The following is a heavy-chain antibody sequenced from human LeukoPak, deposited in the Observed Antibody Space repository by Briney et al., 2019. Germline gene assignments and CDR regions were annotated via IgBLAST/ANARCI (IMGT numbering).Heavy chain of an antibody. J-gene: IGHJ4*02. D-gene: IGHD6-13*01. CDR1: GFTFSSYA. CDR3: AREGSSWSYFDY. V-gene: IGHV3-30-3*01. Sequence: PGRSLRLSCAASGFTFSSYAMHWVRQAPGKGLEWVAVISYDGSNKYYADSVKGRFTISRDNSKNTLYLQMNSLRAEDTAVYYCAREGSSWSYFDYWAREPWSPSPQ. CDR2: ISYDGSNK.